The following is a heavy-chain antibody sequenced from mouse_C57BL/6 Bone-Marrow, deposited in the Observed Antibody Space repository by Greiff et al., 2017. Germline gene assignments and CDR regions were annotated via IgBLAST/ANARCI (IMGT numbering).Heavy chain of an antibody. J-gene: IGHJ2*01. V-gene: IGHV1-66*01. D-gene: IGHD1-1*01. CDR1: GYSFTSYY. Sequence: QVQLQQSRPELVKPGASVKISCKASGYSFTSYYIHWVKQRPGQGLEWIGWIYPGSGNTKYNEKFKGKATLTADTSSSTAYMQLSSLTSEDSAVYYCARSPSYYGSSYGFDYWGQGTTLTVSS. CDR2: IYPGSGNT. CDR3: ARSPSYYGSSYGFDY.